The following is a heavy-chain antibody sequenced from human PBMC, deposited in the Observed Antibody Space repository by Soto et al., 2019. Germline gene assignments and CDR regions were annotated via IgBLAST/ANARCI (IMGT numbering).Heavy chain of an antibody. J-gene: IGHJ4*02. CDR3: ARGPRWNGYYDSSGYYCDN. CDR1: GGTFSSYA. Sequence: GASVKVSCKASGGTFSSYAISWVRQAPGQGLEWMGGIIPIFGTTNYAQKFQGRVTITADESTSTAYMELSSLRSEDTAVYYCARGPRWNGYYDSSGYYCDNWGQGTLVTVSS. CDR2: IIPIFGTT. V-gene: IGHV1-69*13. D-gene: IGHD3-22*01.